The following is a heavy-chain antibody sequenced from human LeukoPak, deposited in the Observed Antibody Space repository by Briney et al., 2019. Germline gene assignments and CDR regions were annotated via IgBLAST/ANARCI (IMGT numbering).Heavy chain of an antibody. Sequence: PGGSLRLSCAASGFTFSSYGMSWVRQAPGKGLEWVSAISGSGGTTYYADSVKGRFTISRDNSKNTLYLQMNSLRAEDTAVYYCAKGRVDYYDSSDAFDMWGPGTMVTVSS. J-gene: IGHJ3*02. D-gene: IGHD3-22*01. V-gene: IGHV3-23*01. CDR1: GFTFSSYG. CDR3: AKGRVDYYDSSDAFDM. CDR2: ISGSGGTT.